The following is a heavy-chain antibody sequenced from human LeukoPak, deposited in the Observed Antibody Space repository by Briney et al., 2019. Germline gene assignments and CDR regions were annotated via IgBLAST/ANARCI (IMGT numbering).Heavy chain of an antibody. Sequence: SETLSLTCTVSGGSISSYYWSWIRQPPGKGLEWIGYIYYSGSTNYDPSLKSRVTISVDTSKNQFSLKLSSVTAADTAVYYCARGTPPRITMIVSTKYYFDYWGQGTLVTVSS. D-gene: IGHD3-22*01. CDR1: GGSISSYY. CDR3: ARGTPPRITMIVSTKYYFDY. CDR2: IYYSGST. V-gene: IGHV4-59*12. J-gene: IGHJ4*02.